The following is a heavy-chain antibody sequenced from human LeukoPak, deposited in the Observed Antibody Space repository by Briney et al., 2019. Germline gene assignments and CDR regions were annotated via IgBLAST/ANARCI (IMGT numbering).Heavy chain of an antibody. J-gene: IGHJ2*01. CDR2: IFYTGSA. V-gene: IGHV4-59*11. D-gene: IGHD6-19*01. CDR3: AREGAVAGRGYYFDL. Sequence: SETLSLTCTVSGGSISSHYWSWIRQPPGKGLEWIGYIFYTGSADYNPSLKSRVSMSVDTSKNQFSLNLSSVTAADTALYYCAREGAVAGRGYYFDLWGRATPVTVSS. CDR1: GGSISSHY.